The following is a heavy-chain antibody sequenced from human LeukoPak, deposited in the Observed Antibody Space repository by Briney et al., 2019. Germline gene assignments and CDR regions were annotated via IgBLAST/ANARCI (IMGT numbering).Heavy chain of an antibody. CDR1: GGSISSYY. Sequence: SETLSLTCTVSGGSISSYYWSWIRQPSGKGLEWIGYTYYSGTTNYNPSLKSRVTISVDTSKNQFSLKLSSVTAADTAVYYCARGYSSTYGRFDPWGQGTLVTVSS. CDR3: ARGYSSTYGRFDP. CDR2: TYYSGTT. J-gene: IGHJ5*02. V-gene: IGHV4-59*01. D-gene: IGHD6-13*01.